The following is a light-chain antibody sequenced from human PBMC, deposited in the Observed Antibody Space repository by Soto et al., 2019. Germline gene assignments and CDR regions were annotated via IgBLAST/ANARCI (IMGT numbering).Light chain of an antibody. CDR1: SSDVGKYNY. CDR2: EVS. Sequence: QSALTQPASVSGSPGQSITISCTGTSSDVGKYNYVSWYQQHPAKAPKLMIFEVSNRPSGVSNRFSGSKSGNTASLTISGLQAEDEAEYYCSLYTTASTYVFGTGTKLTVL. V-gene: IGLV2-14*01. CDR3: SLYTTASTYV. J-gene: IGLJ1*01.